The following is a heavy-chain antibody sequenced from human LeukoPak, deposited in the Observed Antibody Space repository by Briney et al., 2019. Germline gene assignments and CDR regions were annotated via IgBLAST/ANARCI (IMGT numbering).Heavy chain of an antibody. CDR1: GFTFSSYG. CDR2: IRYDGSNK. CDR3: AKDILMVFGAPTYIDV. Sequence: PGGSLRLSCAASGFTFSSYGMHWVRQAPGKGLEWVAFIRYDGSNKYYADSVKGRFTISRDNSKNTLYMQMNSLRAEDTAVYYCAKDILMVFGAPTYIDVWGKGTTVTVSS. D-gene: IGHD2-8*01. J-gene: IGHJ6*03. V-gene: IGHV3-30*02.